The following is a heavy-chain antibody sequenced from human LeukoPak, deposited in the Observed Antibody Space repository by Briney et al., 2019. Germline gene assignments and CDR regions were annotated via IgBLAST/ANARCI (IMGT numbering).Heavy chain of an antibody. CDR2: ISAYNGNT. CDR3: ARDLFGATSYYYYGMDV. D-gene: IGHD1-26*01. CDR1: GYTFNSYG. V-gene: IGHV1-18*01. Sequence: ASVTVSYKASGYTFNSYGISWVRQAPGQGLEWMGWISAYNGNTNYAQKLQGRVTMTTDTSTSTAYMELRSLRSDDTAVYYCARDLFGATSYYYYGMDVWGQGTTVTVSS. J-gene: IGHJ6*02.